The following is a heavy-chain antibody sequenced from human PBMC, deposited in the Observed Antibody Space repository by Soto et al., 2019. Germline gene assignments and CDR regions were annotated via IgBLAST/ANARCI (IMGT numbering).Heavy chain of an antibody. D-gene: IGHD1-26*01. CDR3: ARGVGGGQGYFDY. V-gene: IGHV6-1*01. J-gene: IGHJ4*02. Sequence: PSQTLSLTCAISGDSVATDRAAWNWIRQSPSRGLEWLGRTYYRSKWYNDYAVSVKSQIIINPDTSKNQFSLQLNSVTPEDTAVYYCARGVGGGQGYFDYWGQGALVTVSS. CDR2: TYYRSKWYN. CDR1: GDSVATDRAA.